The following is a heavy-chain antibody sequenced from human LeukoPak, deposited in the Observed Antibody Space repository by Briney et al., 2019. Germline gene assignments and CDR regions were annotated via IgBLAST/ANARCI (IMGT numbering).Heavy chain of an antibody. CDR3: ARVGLTTVVPGLHAFDI. Sequence: GGSLRLSRAASGFTFSSYNMNWVRQAPGKGLVWVSRINTDGSSTSYADSVKGRFTISRDNAKNTLYLQMNSLRVEDTAVYYCARVGLTTVVPGLHAFDIWGQGTMVTVSS. V-gene: IGHV3-74*01. D-gene: IGHD4-23*01. CDR2: INTDGSST. CDR1: GFTFSSYN. J-gene: IGHJ3*02.